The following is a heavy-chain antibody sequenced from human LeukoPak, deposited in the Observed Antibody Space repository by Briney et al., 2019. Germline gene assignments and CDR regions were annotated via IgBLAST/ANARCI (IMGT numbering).Heavy chain of an antibody. V-gene: IGHV4-4*07. CDR1: GCSISSYY. J-gene: IGHJ4*02. CDR3: ARVRGGSGSYYLDY. D-gene: IGHD3-10*01. CDR2: IYTSGST. Sequence: SETLSLTCTDSGCSISSYYWSWIRQPAGKGLEWIGRIYTSGSTNYNPSLKSRVTMSVDTSKNQFSLKLSSVTAADTAVYYCARVRGGSGSYYLDYWGQGTLVTVSS.